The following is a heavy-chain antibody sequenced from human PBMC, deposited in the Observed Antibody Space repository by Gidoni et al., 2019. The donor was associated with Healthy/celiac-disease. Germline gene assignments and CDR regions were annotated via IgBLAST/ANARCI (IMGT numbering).Heavy chain of an antibody. J-gene: IGHJ4*02. CDR3: ARRGCSSTSCYVFDY. CDR1: QPPRSRRSYY. Sequence: QPQLQESGPALVKLSDTLSLSCTVPQPPRSRRSYYWGWIRQPPGKGREWIGSIYYSGSTYYNPSLKSRVTISVDTSKNQFSLKLSSVTAADTAVYYCARRGCSSTSCYVFDYWGQGTLVTVSS. CDR2: IYYSGST. D-gene: IGHD2-2*01. V-gene: IGHV4-39*01.